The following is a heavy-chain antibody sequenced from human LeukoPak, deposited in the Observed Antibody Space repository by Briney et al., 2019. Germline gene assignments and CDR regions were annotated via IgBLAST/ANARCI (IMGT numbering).Heavy chain of an antibody. CDR2: ISAYKGNT. CDR1: GYTFTRYG. D-gene: IGHD3-10*01. J-gene: IGHJ5*02. Sequence: ASVKVSCKASGYTFTRYGISGVRQAPRRGRKWMGWISAYKGNTNYAQKLQGRVTMTTDTSTSTAYMELRSLRSDDTAVYYCARDRNYGSGSYYGYNWFDPWGQGNLVTVSS. V-gene: IGHV1-18*01. CDR3: ARDRNYGSGSYYGYNWFDP.